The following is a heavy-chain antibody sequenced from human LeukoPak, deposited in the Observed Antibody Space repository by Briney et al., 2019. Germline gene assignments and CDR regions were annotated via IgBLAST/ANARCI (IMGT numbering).Heavy chain of an antibody. J-gene: IGHJ4*02. Sequence: SETLSLTCTVSGGSISSYHWSWIRHRAGRGLECSGGIDTSGSTNYNSSHKSRVTISVDKSKNQYSLNLSSVTAADTAVYYCARDYYGSGSYDYWGQGTLVTVSS. V-gene: IGHV4-4*07. CDR1: GGSISSYH. D-gene: IGHD3-10*01. CDR3: ARDYYGSGSYDY. CDR2: IDTSGST.